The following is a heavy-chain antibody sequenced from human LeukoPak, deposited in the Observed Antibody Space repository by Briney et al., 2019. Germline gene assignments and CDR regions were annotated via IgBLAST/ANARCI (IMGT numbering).Heavy chain of an antibody. V-gene: IGHV3-30*02. J-gene: IGHJ4*02. CDR3: AKDRHVWGYSYGQTFDY. CDR1: GFTFSSYG. CDR2: TRYDGGDK. D-gene: IGHD5-18*01. Sequence: GGSLRLSCAASGFTFSSYGMHWVRHAPGKGLEWVAFTRYDGGDKYYVDSVKGRFTISRDNSKNTLYLQMNSLRAEDTAMYFCAKDRHVWGYSYGQTFDYWGQGTLVIVSS.